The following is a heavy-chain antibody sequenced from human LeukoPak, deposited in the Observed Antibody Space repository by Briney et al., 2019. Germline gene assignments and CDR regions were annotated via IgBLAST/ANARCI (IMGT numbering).Heavy chain of an antibody. CDR1: GIIFSNTA. D-gene: IGHD6-19*01. V-gene: IGHV3-23*01. Sequence: GGSLRLSCAASGIIFSNTAMNWARQSPGRGLEWLSAISGGGERTLYADSVKGRFTISRDNSSNTLYLQMNNLRVDDTATYYCGKDGGQYSSGPEFDPRGQGALVIVSS. CDR2: ISGGGERT. J-gene: IGHJ5*02. CDR3: GKDGGQYSSGPEFDP.